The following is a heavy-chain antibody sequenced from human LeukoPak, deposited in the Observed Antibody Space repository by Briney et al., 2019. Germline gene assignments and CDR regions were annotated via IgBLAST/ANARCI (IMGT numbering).Heavy chain of an antibody. D-gene: IGHD4-17*01. Sequence: SETLSLTCTVSGGSISSYYWSWIRQPPGKGLEWIGYIYYSGSTNYNPSLKSRVTISVDTSKNQFSLKLSSVTAADTAVYYRARSEDSDYGDYEYYYYYMDVWGKGTTVTVSS. J-gene: IGHJ6*03. V-gene: IGHV4-59*01. CDR1: GGSISSYY. CDR3: ARSEDSDYGDYEYYYYYMDV. CDR2: IYYSGST.